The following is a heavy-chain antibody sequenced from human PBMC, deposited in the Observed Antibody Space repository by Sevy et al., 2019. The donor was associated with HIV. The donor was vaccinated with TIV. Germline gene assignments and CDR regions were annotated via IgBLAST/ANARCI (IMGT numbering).Heavy chain of an antibody. CDR2: ISYDGNFE. CDR1: GFTFSTHA. V-gene: IGHV3-30-3*01. J-gene: IGHJ4*02. Sequence: GGSLRLSCAASGFTFSTHAMHWVRQAPGKGLEWVAIISYDGNFEYYPDPVKGRFTISRDDSKNTLYLQMNSLRSEDTALYYCAADLGYESTGYLPLFDNWGQGTLVTVSS. CDR3: AADLGYESTGYLPLFDN. D-gene: IGHD3-22*01.